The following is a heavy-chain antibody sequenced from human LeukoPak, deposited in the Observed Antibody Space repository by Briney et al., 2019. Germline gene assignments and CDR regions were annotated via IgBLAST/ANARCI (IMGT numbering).Heavy chain of an antibody. V-gene: IGHV1-2*02. CDR2: INPSSGGT. Sequence: ASVKVSCKASGYTFTDYYMHWVRQAPGQGLEWMGWINPSSGGTNYAQKFQGRVTVTRDTSINTAYMELSRLRSDDTAVYYCARGKHNWGDFDYWGQGTLVTVSS. CDR3: ARGKHNWGDFDY. J-gene: IGHJ4*02. CDR1: GYTFTDYY. D-gene: IGHD7-27*01.